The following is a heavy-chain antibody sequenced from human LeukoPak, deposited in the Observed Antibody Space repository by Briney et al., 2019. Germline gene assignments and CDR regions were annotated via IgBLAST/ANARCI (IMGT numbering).Heavy chain of an antibody. CDR1: GYTFTNFE. D-gene: IGHD2-15*01. CDR3: ARGYCSGGGGYTAEYLPH. J-gene: IGHJ1*01. Sequence: ASVKLSCKASGYTFTNFEINWVRQVAGQGLEWMGWMRPNSGETVNVQKFQGRVTMTRDISTSTAYMELTGLRSDDTAVYFCARGYCSGGGGYTAEYLPHWGQGTLVTVSS. CDR2: MRPNSGET. V-gene: IGHV1-8*02.